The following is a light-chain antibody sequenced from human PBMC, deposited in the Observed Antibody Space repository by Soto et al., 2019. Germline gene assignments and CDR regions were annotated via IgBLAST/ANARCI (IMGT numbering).Light chain of an antibody. CDR2: DAS. CDR1: QSVRSW. CDR3: QQYNSYAIT. Sequence: DIQMTQSPSTLSASVGDRVTITCRASQSVRSWLAWYQQKPGRAPKFLIYDASSLESGVPSRFSGSGSGTEFTLTISNLQPDDFATYYCQQYNSYAITFGQGTRLEI. V-gene: IGKV1-5*01. J-gene: IGKJ5*01.